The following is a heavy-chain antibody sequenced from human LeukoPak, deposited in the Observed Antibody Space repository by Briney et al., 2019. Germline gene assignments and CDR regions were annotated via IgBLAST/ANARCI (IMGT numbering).Heavy chain of an antibody. V-gene: IGHV4-30-2*01. J-gene: IGHJ4*02. CDR3: ARERGGDGTFDY. D-gene: IGHD2-21*02. CDR2: IYHSGST. CDR1: GGSISSGGYS. Sequence: SETLSLTCAVSGGSISSGGYSWSWIRQPPGKGLEWIGYIYHSGSTYYNPSLKSRVTISEDRSKNQFSLKLSSVTAADTAVYYCARERGGDGTFDYWGQGTLVTVPS.